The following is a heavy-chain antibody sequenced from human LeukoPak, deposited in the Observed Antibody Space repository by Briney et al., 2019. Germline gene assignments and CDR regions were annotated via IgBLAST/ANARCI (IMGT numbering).Heavy chain of an antibody. J-gene: IGHJ4*02. CDR1: GFTFDDYG. V-gene: IGHV3-20*04. CDR3: AKQTTDGYSPFDY. Sequence: GGSLRLSCAASGFTFDDYGMSWVRQAPGKGLEWVSGINWNGGSKGYADSVKGRFTISRDNAKNSLYLQMNSLRAEDTALYYCAKQTTDGYSPFDYWGQGTLVTVSS. D-gene: IGHD5-24*01. CDR2: INWNGGSK.